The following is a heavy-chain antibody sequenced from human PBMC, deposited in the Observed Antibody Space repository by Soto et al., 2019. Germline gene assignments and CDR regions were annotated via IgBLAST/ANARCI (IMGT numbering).Heavy chain of an antibody. CDR1: GFIFSRYG. CDR2: ISYDGSNE. D-gene: IGHD4-17*01. J-gene: IGHJ4*02. V-gene: IGHV3-30*03. CDR3: ARVYVVANGAYVPSPYDFDH. Sequence: QVRLVESGGGVVQPGKSLRLSCAASGFIFSRYGMHWVRQAPGKGLEWVTVISYDGSNEYYADSVKGRFPISRDNSKNTAFLQMNSLRIEDTAVDYCARVYVVANGAYVPSPYDFDHWGKGTLVAVSS.